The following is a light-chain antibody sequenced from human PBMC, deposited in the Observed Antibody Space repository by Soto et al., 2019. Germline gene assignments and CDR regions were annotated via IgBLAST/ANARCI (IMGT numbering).Light chain of an antibody. CDR1: ETIIDY. CDR2: SAS. Sequence: DIQMSQSPSSLSASVGDSVTITCRASETIIDYLNWYQQQPGEAPKLLIFSASSLHSGVPSRFRGSGSGTHFTLTISSLQPEDFATYFCQQSFSAPRTFCQGTKLQAK. J-gene: IGKJ2*01. V-gene: IGKV1-39*01. CDR3: QQSFSAPRT.